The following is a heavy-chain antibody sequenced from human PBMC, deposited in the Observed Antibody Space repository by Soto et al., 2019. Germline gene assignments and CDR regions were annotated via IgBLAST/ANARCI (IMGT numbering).Heavy chain of an antibody. CDR3: AREWYDILPGYYCDH. CDR2: VNTGNGNT. V-gene: IGHV1-3*04. J-gene: IGHJ4*02. Sequence: GASVRVSCKASGYTFTTYAIHWVRQAPGQGLEWMGWVNTGNGNTKYSQKFQGRVTITRDTSASTAYMELSSLKSEDTAVYYCAREWYDILPGYYCDHWGQGTLVTVSS. D-gene: IGHD3-9*01. CDR1: GYTFTTYA.